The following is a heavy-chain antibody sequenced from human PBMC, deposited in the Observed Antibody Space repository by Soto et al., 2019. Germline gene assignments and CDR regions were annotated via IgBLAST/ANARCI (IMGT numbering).Heavy chain of an antibody. D-gene: IGHD3-22*01. J-gene: IGHJ4*02. Sequence: LRLSCAASGFTFSSYDMHWVRQAPGKGLEWVAVISYDGSNKKNADSVKGRFTISRDNSKNTLYMQMNSLRAEDTAVYFCARGNYYDSSGSMPHWGQGTLVTVSS. CDR1: GFTFSSYD. V-gene: IGHV3-30-3*01. CDR3: ARGNYYDSSGSMPH. CDR2: ISYDGSNK.